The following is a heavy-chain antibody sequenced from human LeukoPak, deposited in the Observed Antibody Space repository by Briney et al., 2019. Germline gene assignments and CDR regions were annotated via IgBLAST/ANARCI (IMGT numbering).Heavy chain of an antibody. CDR3: ARLMFDFWSGYLWGAYFDY. CDR2: IYYSGST. V-gene: IGHV4-39*01. Sequence: SETLSLTCTVPGGSISSSSYYWGWIRQPPGKGLEWIGSIYYSGSTYYNPSLKSRVTISVDTSKNQFSLKLSSVTAADTAVYYCARLMFDFWSGYLWGAYFDYWGQGTLVTVSS. D-gene: IGHD3-3*01. J-gene: IGHJ4*02. CDR1: GGSISSSSYY.